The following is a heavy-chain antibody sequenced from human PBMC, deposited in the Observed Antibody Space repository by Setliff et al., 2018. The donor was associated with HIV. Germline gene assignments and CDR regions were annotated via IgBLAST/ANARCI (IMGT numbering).Heavy chain of an antibody. CDR3: ARGTYYYYYYMDV. Sequence: SETLSLTCAVYGGSFSGYYWTWTRQFPGKGLEWIGEINHSGSTNYSPSLKNRVTISVDTSKNQFSLKLSSVTAADTAVYFCARGTYYYYYYMDVWGKGTTVTAP. J-gene: IGHJ6*03. CDR2: INHSGST. CDR1: GGSFSGYY. V-gene: IGHV4-34*01.